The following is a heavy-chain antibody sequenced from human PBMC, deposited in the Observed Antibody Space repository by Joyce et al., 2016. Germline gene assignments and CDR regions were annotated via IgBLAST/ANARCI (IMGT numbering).Heavy chain of an antibody. D-gene: IGHD5-18*01. CDR2: INPSSGSA. CDR3: ARFDDKMDRSMGTTAFDV. CDR1: GYSFTSNH. Sequence: QVQLVQSGAEVKKPGASVKVSCTASGYSFTSNHMHWVRQAPGQGLEWMGIINPSSGSASYEKSFQGRVTMTRDTSTNTVYMELSSLKSEYTAVYYCARFDDKMDRSMGTTAFDVWGQGTMVTVSS. V-gene: IGHV1-46*01. J-gene: IGHJ3*01.